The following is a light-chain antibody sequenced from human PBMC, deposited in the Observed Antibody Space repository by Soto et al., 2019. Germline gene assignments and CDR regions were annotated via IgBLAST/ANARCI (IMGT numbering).Light chain of an antibody. CDR1: HSSSW. J-gene: IGKJ1*01. Sequence: DIQMTQSPSTLSASVGDRVTITCRASHSSSWLAWYLQKPGKAPKLLIYKASSLESGVPSRFSGSGSGTEFTLTISSLQPDDFATYYCQQYNSYPWTFGQGTKVEIK. V-gene: IGKV1-5*03. CDR3: QQYNSYPWT. CDR2: KAS.